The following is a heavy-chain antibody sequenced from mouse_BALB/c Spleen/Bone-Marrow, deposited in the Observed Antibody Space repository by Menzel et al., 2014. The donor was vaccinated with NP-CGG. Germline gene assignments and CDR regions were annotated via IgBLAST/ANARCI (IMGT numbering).Heavy chain of an antibody. J-gene: IGHJ4*01. V-gene: IGHV14-3*02. CDR2: IDPANGNT. Sequence: EVQLQQSGAELVKPGASAKLSCTASGFNIKDTYMHWVKQRPEQGLEWIGRIDPANGNTKYDPKFQGKATITADTSSNTAYLQLSCLTSEDTAVYYCARWEYYAMDYWGQGTSVTVSS. D-gene: IGHD4-1*01. CDR3: ARWEYYAMDY. CDR1: GFNIKDTY.